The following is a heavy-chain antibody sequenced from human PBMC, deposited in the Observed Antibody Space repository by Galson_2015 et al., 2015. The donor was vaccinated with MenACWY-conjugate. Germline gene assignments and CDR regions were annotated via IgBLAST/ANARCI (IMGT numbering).Heavy chain of an antibody. Sequence: ALVKPTQTLTLTCTFSGFSLSTSGVGVGWIRQPPGKALEWLALIYWDDDKRYSPSLKSRLTITKDTSKNQVVLTMTNMDPVDTATYYCAHRRGRNVDTAAAGGYYYGMDVWGQGTTVTVSS. CDR3: AHRRGRNVDTAAAGGYYYGMDV. CDR1: GFSLSTSGVG. V-gene: IGHV2-5*02. D-gene: IGHD5-18*01. CDR2: IYWDDDK. J-gene: IGHJ6*02.